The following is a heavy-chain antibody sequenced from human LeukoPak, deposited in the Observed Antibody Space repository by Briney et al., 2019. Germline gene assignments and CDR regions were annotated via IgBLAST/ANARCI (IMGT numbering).Heavy chain of an antibody. Sequence: PGGSLRLSCAASRFIFDNYGMTWVRQAPGKGLVWVSRINSDGSSTSYADSVKGRFTISRDNAKNTLYLQMNSLRAEDTAVYYCARGDYYDSSGYNYYYYYMDVWGKGTTVTVSS. CDR3: ARGDYYDSSGYNYYYYYMDV. D-gene: IGHD3-22*01. J-gene: IGHJ6*03. CDR1: RFIFDNYG. CDR2: INSDGSST. V-gene: IGHV3-74*01.